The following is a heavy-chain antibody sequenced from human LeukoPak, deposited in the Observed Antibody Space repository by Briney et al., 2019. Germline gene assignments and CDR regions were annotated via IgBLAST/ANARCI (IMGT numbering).Heavy chain of an antibody. Sequence: RWASVKVSCKASGYTFSSYGLSWVRQAPGQGLEWMGWSSVYNGNTNYAQKFQGRITMTTDTSTSTAYMELRSLRPDDTAVYYCARANHIVVVPTANKMGDYYYYYYMDVWGKGTTVTISS. CDR1: GYTFSSYG. CDR3: ARANHIVVVPTANKMGDYYYYYYMDV. CDR2: SSVYNGNT. J-gene: IGHJ6*03. V-gene: IGHV1-18*01. D-gene: IGHD2-2*01.